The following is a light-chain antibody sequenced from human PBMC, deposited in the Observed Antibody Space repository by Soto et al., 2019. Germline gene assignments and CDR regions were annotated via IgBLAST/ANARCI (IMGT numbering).Light chain of an antibody. V-gene: IGLV2-23*02. CDR3: CSYAGSSTFFYV. J-gene: IGLJ1*01. CDR1: SSDVGSYNL. Sequence: QSVLTQPASVSGSPGQSITISCTGTSSDVGSYNLVSWYQQHPGKAPKLMIYEVSKRPSGVSNRFSGSKSGNTASLTISGFQAEDEADYYCCSYAGSSTFFYVFGTG. CDR2: EVS.